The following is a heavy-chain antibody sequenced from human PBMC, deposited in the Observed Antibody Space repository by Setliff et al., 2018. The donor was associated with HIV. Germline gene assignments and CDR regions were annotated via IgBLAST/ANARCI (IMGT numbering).Heavy chain of an antibody. J-gene: IGHJ3*02. Sequence: KASETLSLTCAVSGDSVSGYYWSWIRQPAGRGLEWIGRVHNSAGSNYNPSLKGRVTMSVDTAKNQLSLKLTAVSAADTAVYYCVRDRIEVLADSPHDVFDIWGRGIMVTVSS. V-gene: IGHV4-4*07. CDR2: VHNSAGS. D-gene: IGHD3-22*01. CDR1: GDSVSGYY. CDR3: VRDRIEVLADSPHDVFDI.